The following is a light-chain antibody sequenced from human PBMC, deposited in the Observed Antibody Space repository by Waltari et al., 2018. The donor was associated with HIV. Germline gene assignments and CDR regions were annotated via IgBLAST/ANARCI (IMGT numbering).Light chain of an antibody. CDR2: TPN. Sequence: QSVLTQPPSLSGAPGQRVTLSSPGSNSNIGTHDVHGYQQFPGTAPPLPIYTPNSRPSGVPDRFSDSKAGTSASLAITGLQSEDEADYFCQSSDSTLSGSVFGGGTKLTVL. V-gene: IGLV1-40*01. CDR1: NSNIGTHD. J-gene: IGLJ2*01. CDR3: QSSDSTLSGSV.